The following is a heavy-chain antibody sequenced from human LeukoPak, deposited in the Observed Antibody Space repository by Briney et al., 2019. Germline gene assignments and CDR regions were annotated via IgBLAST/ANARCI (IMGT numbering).Heavy chain of an antibody. CDR2: ISSSSSYI. CDR1: GFIFSSYS. V-gene: IGHV3-21*01. J-gene: IGHJ4*02. CDR3: ARDGIWSGYYFDY. Sequence: GGSLRLSCAASGFIFSSYSMNWVRQAPGKGLEWVSSISSSSSYIYYADSVKGRFTISRDNAKDSLYLQMNSLRAEDTAVYYCARDGIWSGYYFDYWGQGTLVTVSS. D-gene: IGHD3-3*01.